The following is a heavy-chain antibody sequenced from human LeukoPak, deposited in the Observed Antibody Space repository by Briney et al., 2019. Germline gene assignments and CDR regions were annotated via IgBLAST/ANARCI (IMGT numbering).Heavy chain of an antibody. CDR1: GYTFTSFG. D-gene: IGHD4-17*01. CDR2: ISAYNGNT. Sequence: ASVKVSCKTSGYTFTSFGVIWVRQAPGQGLEWMGWISAYNGNTNYAQKLQGRVTMTTDTSTSTAYMELRSLRSDDTAVYYCARVGNYGDSYYYYYYMDVWGKGTTVTVSS. J-gene: IGHJ6*03. V-gene: IGHV1-18*01. CDR3: ARVGNYGDSYYYYYYMDV.